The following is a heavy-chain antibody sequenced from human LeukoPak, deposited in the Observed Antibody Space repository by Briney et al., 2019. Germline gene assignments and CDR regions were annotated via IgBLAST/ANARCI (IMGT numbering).Heavy chain of an antibody. CDR3: ARGVTTRRWFDP. J-gene: IGHJ5*02. D-gene: IGHD4-17*01. CDR1: GGSFSGYY. V-gene: IGHV4-34*01. Sequence: SETLSLTCAVYGGSFSGYYWSWIRQPPGRGLEWIGEINHSGSTNYNPSLKSRVTISVDTSKNQISLKLSSVTAADTAVYYCARGVTTRRWFDPWGQGTLVTVSS. CDR2: INHSGST.